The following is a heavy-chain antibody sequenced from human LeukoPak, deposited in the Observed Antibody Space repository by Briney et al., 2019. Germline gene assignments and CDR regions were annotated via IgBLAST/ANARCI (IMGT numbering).Heavy chain of an antibody. D-gene: IGHD6-13*01. Sequence: GGSLRLSCAASGFTFSSYWMSWVRQAPGKGLEWVANIKQDGSNKYYADSVKGRFTISRDNSKNTVYLQMNSLRGEDTAVYYCAKSGIAAAGQRGYFDYWGQGTLVTVSS. CDR2: IKQDGSNK. V-gene: IGHV3-7*01. CDR3: AKSGIAAAGQRGYFDY. CDR1: GFTFSSYW. J-gene: IGHJ4*02.